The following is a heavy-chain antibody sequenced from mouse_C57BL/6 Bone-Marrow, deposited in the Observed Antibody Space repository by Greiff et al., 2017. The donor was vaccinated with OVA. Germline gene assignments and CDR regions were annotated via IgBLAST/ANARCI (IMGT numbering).Heavy chain of an antibody. D-gene: IGHD2-5*01. CDR2: IRNKANGYTT. CDR1: GFTFTDYY. Sequence: EVMLVESGGGLVQPGGSLSLSCAASGFTFTDYYMSWVRQPPGKALEWLGFIRNKANGYTTEYSASVKGRFTISRDNSQSILYLQMNALRAEDSATYYCARYIGTYYSNYPYAMDYWGQGTSVTVSS. CDR3: ARYIGTYYSNYPYAMDY. V-gene: IGHV7-3*01. J-gene: IGHJ4*01.